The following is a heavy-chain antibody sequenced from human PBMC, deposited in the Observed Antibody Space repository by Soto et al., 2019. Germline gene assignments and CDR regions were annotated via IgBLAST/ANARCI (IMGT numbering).Heavy chain of an antibody. D-gene: IGHD6-19*01. V-gene: IGHV5-51*01. J-gene: IGHJ5*02. CDR1: GYSFTSYW. CDR2: IYPGDSDI. Sequence: PGESLKISCKGSGYSFTSYWIAWVRQVPGKGLELMGVIYPGDSDIRYSPSFQGQVTISADKSISTAYLQWSSLKASDTAMYYCARHGDSSGWYDWFDPWGQGTLVTVS. CDR3: ARHGDSSGWYDWFDP.